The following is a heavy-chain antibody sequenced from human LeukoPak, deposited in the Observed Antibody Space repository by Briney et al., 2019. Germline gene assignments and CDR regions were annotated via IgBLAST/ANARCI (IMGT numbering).Heavy chain of an antibody. J-gene: IGHJ4*02. D-gene: IGHD1-1*01. CDR3: ARNERGDY. CDR2: IKQDGSEE. Sequence: GGSLRLSCAASGFTFSHYWMSWVRHAPGKGLEWVASIKQDGSEENYVDSVKGRFTFSGDNAKNSLYLQMNSLRGEDTAVYYCARNERGDYWGQGTLVTVSS. CDR1: GFTFSHYW. V-gene: IGHV3-7*01.